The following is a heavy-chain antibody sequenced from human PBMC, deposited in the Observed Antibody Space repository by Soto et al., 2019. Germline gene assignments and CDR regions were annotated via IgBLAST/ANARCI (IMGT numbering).Heavy chain of an antibody. CDR3: ASSTVAARPDYFDY. CDR1: GFTFSSYG. CDR2: IWYDGSNK. J-gene: IGHJ4*02. Sequence: GGSLRLSCAASGFTFSSYGMHWVRQAPGKGLEWVAVIWYDGSNKYYADSVKGRFTISRDNSKNTLYLQMNSLRAEDTAVYYCASSTVAARPDYFDYWGQGTLVTVS. D-gene: IGHD6-6*01. V-gene: IGHV3-33*08.